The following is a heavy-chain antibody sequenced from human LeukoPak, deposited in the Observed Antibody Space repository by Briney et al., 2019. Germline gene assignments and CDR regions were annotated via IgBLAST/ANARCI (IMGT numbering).Heavy chain of an antibody. Sequence: GGSLRLSCATSGFSFTDYPMNWVRQATGKGLEWISNIRTTAEGAKYAYYADSVKGRVTISRDDGKNTLYLHMNSLRDDDTAVYYGAAGKRYAFDYWGQGILVTVSS. J-gene: IGHJ4*02. CDR1: GFSFTDYP. D-gene: IGHD3-9*01. CDR3: AAGKRYAFDY. V-gene: IGHV3-48*02. CDR2: IRTTAEGAKYA.